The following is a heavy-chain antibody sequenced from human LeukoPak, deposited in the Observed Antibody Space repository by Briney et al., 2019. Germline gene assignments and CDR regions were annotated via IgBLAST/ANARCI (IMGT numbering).Heavy chain of an antibody. D-gene: IGHD6-19*01. CDR3: ARDRSIAVAGNYYYYMDV. Sequence: PSETLSLTCAVYGGSFSGYYWSWIRQPPGKGLEWIGEINHSGSTNYNPSLKSRVTISVDTSKNQFSLKLSSVTAADTAVYYCARDRSIAVAGNYYYYMDVWGKGTTVTVSS. CDR1: GGSFSGYY. V-gene: IGHV4-34*01. J-gene: IGHJ6*03. CDR2: INHSGST.